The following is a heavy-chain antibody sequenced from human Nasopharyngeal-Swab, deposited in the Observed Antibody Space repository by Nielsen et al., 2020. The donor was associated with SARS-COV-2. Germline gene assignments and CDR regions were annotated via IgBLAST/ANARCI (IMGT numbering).Heavy chain of an antibody. CDR2: IIPIFGTA. CDR1: AGTFSSYA. J-gene: IGHJ3*02. V-gene: IGHV1-69*13. Sequence: SVKVSCKASAGTFSSYAVSWVRQAPGQGLEWMGGIIPIFGTANYAQKFQGRVTITADESMSTTFMELSSLRSEDTAVYYCAGWITMIRGATFDIWGQGTMVTVSS. CDR3: AGWITMIRGATFDI. D-gene: IGHD3-10*01.